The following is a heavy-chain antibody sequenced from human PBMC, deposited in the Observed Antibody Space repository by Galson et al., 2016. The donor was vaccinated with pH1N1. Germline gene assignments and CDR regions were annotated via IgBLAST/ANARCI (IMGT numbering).Heavy chain of an antibody. V-gene: IGHV4-39*01. Sequence: TLSLTCTVSGGSISSSTYYWGWIRQPPGKGLEWIGSIYYSGSTYYNPSLKSRVTISVDTSKNQFSLKLSSVTAAATAVYYCARPRRDGYNEGSYYFDYWGQGTLVTVSS. J-gene: IGHJ4*02. D-gene: IGHD5-24*01. CDR2: IYYSGST. CDR3: ARPRRDGYNEGSYYFDY. CDR1: GGSISSSTYY.